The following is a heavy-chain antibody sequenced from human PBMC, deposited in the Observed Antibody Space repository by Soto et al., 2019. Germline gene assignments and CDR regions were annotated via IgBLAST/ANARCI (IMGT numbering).Heavy chain of an antibody. Sequence: EVQLVESGGGLVQPGGSLRLSCAASGFTFSTYDMHWVRQATGQGLEWVSGIGTAGDTHYPDSVRGRFTISRENVKNSLYLQMNSLRAEDTAVYYCARGRYCSGGNCFTGYYYGMDVWGQGTTVTV. CDR2: IGTAGDT. V-gene: IGHV3-13*01. CDR3: ARGRYCSGGNCFTGYYYGMDV. CDR1: GFTFSTYD. D-gene: IGHD2-15*01. J-gene: IGHJ6*02.